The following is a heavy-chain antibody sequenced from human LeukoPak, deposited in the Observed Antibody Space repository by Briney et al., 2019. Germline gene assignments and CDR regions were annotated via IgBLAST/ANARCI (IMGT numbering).Heavy chain of an antibody. CDR2: IIPILGIA. CDR1: GGTFSSYA. D-gene: IGHD2-2*01. J-gene: IGHJ6*02. V-gene: IGHV1-69*04. CDR3: ARGLGAVPIPPYYYYGMDV. Sequence: ASVKVSCKASGGTFSSYAISWVRQAPGQGLEWMGRIIPILGIANYAQKFQGRVTITADKSTSTAYMELSSLRSEDTAVYYCARGLGAVPIPPYYYYGMDVWGQGTTVTVSS.